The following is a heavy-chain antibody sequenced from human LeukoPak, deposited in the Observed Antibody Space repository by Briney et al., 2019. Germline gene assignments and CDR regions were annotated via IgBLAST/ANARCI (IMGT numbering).Heavy chain of an antibody. J-gene: IGHJ5*02. V-gene: IGHV4-59*01. CDR1: GGSISSYY. Sequence: SGTLSLTCTVSGGSISSYYWSWIRQPPGKGLEWIGYIYYSGSTNYNPSFKSRVTISVDTSKNQFSLKLSSVTAADTAVYYCARLYCSGGSCYSYWFDPWGQGTLVTVSS. CDR3: ARLYCSGGSCYSYWFDP. D-gene: IGHD2-15*01. CDR2: IYYSGST.